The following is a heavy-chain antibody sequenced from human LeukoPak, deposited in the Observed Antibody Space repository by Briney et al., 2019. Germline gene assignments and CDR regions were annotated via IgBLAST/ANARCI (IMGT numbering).Heavy chain of an antibody. D-gene: IGHD3-3*01. V-gene: IGHV1-2*02. CDR2: INPNSGGT. Sequence: ASVKVSCKASGGTFTGYYMHWVRQAPGQGLEWMGWINPNSGGTNYQGRVTMTRDTSISTAYMELSRLRSDDTAVYYCARDRTLSLRFLTNKAPTLSWFDPWGQGTLDTVSS. J-gene: IGHJ5*02. CDR1: GGTFTGYY. CDR3: ARDRTLSLRFLTNKAPTLSWFDP.